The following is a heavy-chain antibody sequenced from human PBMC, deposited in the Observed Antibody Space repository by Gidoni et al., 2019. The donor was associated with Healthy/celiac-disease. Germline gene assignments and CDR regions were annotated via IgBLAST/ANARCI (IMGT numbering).Heavy chain of an antibody. Sequence: VQLVESGGGLVQPGGSLRLSCASSVFTFSSYSMNWVRQAPGKGLEWVSYISSSSSTIYYADSVKGRFTISRDNAKNSLYLQMNSLRAEDTAVYYCAREPSTPGIAVAVDYWGQGTLVTVSS. CDR3: AREPSTPGIAVAVDY. CDR1: VFTFSSYS. D-gene: IGHD6-19*01. V-gene: IGHV3-48*01. CDR2: ISSSSSTI. J-gene: IGHJ4*02.